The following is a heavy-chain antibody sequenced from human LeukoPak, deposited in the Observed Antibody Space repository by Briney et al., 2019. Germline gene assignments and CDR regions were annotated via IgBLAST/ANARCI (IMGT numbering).Heavy chain of an antibody. Sequence: PSETLSLTCTVSGGSISSYYWSWIRQPPGKGLEWIGEINHSGSTNYNPSLKSRVTISVDTSKNQFSLKLSSVTAADTAVYYCARVRDFWSGYSLYYYMDVWGKGTKVTVSS. CDR1: GGSISSYY. CDR3: ARVRDFWSGYSLYYYMDV. J-gene: IGHJ6*03. D-gene: IGHD3-3*01. V-gene: IGHV4-34*01. CDR2: INHSGST.